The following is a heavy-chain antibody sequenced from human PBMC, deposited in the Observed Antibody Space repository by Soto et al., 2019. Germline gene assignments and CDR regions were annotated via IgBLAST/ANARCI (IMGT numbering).Heavy chain of an antibody. J-gene: IGHJ4*02. V-gene: IGHV5-51*01. CDR2: INPANSDT. D-gene: IGHD1-1*01. CDR3: ARKWNFYY. CDR1: GYIFTTYW. Sequence: ASVKISCKTSGYIFTTYWIPWVRQMPGKGLEWMGIINPANSDTRYSPSFQGQVTIPADKSISTTYLHSSSLKASDTAIYYCARKWNFYYWGEGTLVSXSS.